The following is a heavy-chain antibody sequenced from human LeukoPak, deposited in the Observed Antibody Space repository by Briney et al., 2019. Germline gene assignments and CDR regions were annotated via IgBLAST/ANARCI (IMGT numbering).Heavy chain of an antibody. CDR3: ASFYYDSVDY. D-gene: IGHD3-22*01. V-gene: IGHV3-21*01. J-gene: IGHJ4*02. CDR2: ISSSSGYI. CDR1: GFTFSSYS. Sequence: GGSLRLSCAASGFTFSSYSMNWVRQAPGKGLEWVSSISSSSGYIYYADSVKGRFTISRDNAKNSLYLQMNSLRAEDTAVYYCASFYYDSVDYWGQGTLVTVSS.